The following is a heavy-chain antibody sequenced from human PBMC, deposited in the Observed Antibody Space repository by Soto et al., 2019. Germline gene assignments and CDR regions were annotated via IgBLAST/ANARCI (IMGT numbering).Heavy chain of an antibody. CDR2: ISGSGGST. CDR1: GFTFSSYA. CDR3: AKVHSVALCFDY. J-gene: IGHJ4*02. V-gene: IGHV3-23*01. Sequence: GGSLRLSCAASGFTFSSYAMSWVRQAPGKGLEWVSAISGSGGSTYYADSVKGQFTISRDNSKNTLYLQMNSLRAEDTAVYYCAKVHSVALCFDYWGQGTLVTVS. D-gene: IGHD6-19*01.